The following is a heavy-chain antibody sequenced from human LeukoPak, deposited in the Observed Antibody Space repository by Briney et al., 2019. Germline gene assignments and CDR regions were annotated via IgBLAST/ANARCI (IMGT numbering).Heavy chain of an antibody. CDR1: GGTLSSYA. D-gene: IGHD2-8*02. J-gene: IGHJ6*04. CDR2: IIPIFGTA. CDR3: ARAGGPLFDGNYYSGMDV. Sequence: ASLKVSCKASGGTLSSYAISWVRQAPGQGLEWMGGIIPIFGTANYAQKFQGRVTITADKSTSTAYMELSSLRSEDTAVYYCARAGGPLFDGNYYSGMDVWGKGTTVTVSS. V-gene: IGHV1-69*06.